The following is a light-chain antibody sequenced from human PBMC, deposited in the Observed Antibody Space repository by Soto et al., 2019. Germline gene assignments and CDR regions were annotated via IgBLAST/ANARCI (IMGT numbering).Light chain of an antibody. CDR1: SSNIGNNY. J-gene: IGLJ1*01. CDR3: GTWDSSPSAGPYV. CDR2: DNN. V-gene: IGLV1-51*01. Sequence: QSVLTQPPSVSAAPGQKVTISCSGSSSNIGNNYVSWYQQLPGTAPKLLIYDNNKRPSGIPDRFSGSKSGTSATLGITGLQTGDEADYYCGTWDSSPSAGPYVFGTGTKLTVL.